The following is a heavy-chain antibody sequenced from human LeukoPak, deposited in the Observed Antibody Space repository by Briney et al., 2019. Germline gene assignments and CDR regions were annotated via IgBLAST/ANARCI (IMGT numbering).Heavy chain of an antibody. CDR2: INPTSGGT. D-gene: IGHD3-9*01. J-gene: IGHJ4*02. CDR3: ALAEKYYDIFTGYYPNGYFDY. V-gene: IGHV1-2*02. CDR1: GYTFTGYY. Sequence: GASVKVSCKTSGYTFTGYYMHWVRQAPGQGLEWMGWINPTSGGTNYAQKFQGRVTMTRDTSISTAYMELSRLRSDDTAVYYCALAEKYYDIFTGYYPNGYFDYWGQGALVTVSS.